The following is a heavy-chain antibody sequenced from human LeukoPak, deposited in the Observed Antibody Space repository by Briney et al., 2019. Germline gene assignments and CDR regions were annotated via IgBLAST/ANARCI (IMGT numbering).Heavy chain of an antibody. J-gene: IGHJ6*02. D-gene: IGHD6-19*01. CDR3: ARGNRWPVFYYYGMDV. Sequence: PGGSLRLSCAASGFTFSSYSMSWVRQAPGKGLEWVSYISSSISTIYYADSVKGRFTISRDNAKNSLYPQMNSLRAEDTAVYYCARGNRWPVFYYYGMDVWGQGTTVTVSS. CDR2: ISSSISTI. V-gene: IGHV3-48*01. CDR1: GFTFSSYS.